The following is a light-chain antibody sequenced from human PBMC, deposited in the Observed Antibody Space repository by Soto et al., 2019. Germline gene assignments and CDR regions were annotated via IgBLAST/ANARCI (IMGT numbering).Light chain of an antibody. J-gene: IGKJ1*01. Sequence: ETVMTQSPVTLSVSPGDTATLSCRASQRVSSHLAWYQQKPGQAPRXLIYAASTRATGIPVRFSGSGSETELTITIRSLQSEDSALYYCHQYKNWPWTFGQGTKVDIK. CDR2: AAS. CDR1: QRVSSH. CDR3: HQYKNWPWT. V-gene: IGKV3-15*01.